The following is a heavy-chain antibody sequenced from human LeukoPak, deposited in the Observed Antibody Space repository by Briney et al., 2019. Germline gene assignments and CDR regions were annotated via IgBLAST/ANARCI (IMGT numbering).Heavy chain of an antibody. Sequence: KTSETLSLTCTVSGDSINNNNYYWGWIRQPPGKGLEWIGNIYYNGRTYYSPSLKSRGTISVDTSNNQFSLKLSSVTAADTAVYYCARLLTFDPWGQGTLVTVSS. CDR3: ARLLTFDP. V-gene: IGHV4-39*01. J-gene: IGHJ5*02. CDR2: IYYNGRT. CDR1: GDSINNNNYY.